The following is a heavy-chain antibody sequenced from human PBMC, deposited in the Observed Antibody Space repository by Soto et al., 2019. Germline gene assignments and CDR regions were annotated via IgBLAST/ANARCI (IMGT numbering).Heavy chain of an antibody. CDR1: DDSINSDKYY. J-gene: IGHJ4*02. V-gene: IGHV4-39*01. Sequence: QLQLQESGPGLVKPSETLTLTCSVSDDSINSDKYYWGWIRQPPGQGLERLGGIYYRGNAYYNPSLQTRVTRSLDKSNSQFYLKLTSVTAADSAVYFCARLEGLATISYYFDFWGPGALVTVSS. CDR3: ARLEGLATISYYFDF. D-gene: IGHD5-12*01. CDR2: IYYRGNA.